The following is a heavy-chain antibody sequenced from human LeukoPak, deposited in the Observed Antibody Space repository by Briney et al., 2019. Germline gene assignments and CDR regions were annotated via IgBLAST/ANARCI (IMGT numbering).Heavy chain of an antibody. D-gene: IGHD1-26*01. CDR1: GYTFTSYG. CDR3: ARERAKVGAHVAFDI. CDR2: ISAYNGNT. V-gene: IGHV1-18*01. J-gene: IGHJ3*02. Sequence: ASVKVSCKASGYTFTSYGISWVRQAPGQGLEWMGWISAYNGNTNYAQKLQGRVTMTTDTSTSTAYMELRSLRSDDTAVYYCARERAKVGAHVAFDIWGQGTMVTASS.